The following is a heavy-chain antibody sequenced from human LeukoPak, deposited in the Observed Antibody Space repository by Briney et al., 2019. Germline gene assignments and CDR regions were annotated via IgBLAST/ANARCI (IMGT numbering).Heavy chain of an antibody. CDR2: TYYRSKWYN. CDR1: GDSVSSNSAA. D-gene: IGHD5-12*01. J-gene: IGHJ3*02. CDR3: ARHTRPGYGGSENAFDI. V-gene: IGHV6-1*01. Sequence: SQTLSLTCAISGDSVSSNSAAWNWIRQSPSRGLEWLGRTYYRSKWYNDYALSVESRITINPDTSKNQFSLQLNSVTATDTAVYYCARHTRPGYGGSENAFDIWGQGTMVTVSS.